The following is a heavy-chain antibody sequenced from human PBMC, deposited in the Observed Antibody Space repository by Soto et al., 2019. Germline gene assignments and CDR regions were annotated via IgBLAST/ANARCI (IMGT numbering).Heavy chain of an antibody. CDR2: IDSDGSTT. Sequence: EVQLVESGGGLVQPGGSLRLSCAASGFTFSVYWMHWVRQAPGKGLVWVSRIDSDGSTTSYADSVKGRFTISRDNAKSTLYLQTNSLRAEDTAVYYWARPGYSNYGPGVDVWGQGTTVTVSS. J-gene: IGHJ6*02. CDR3: ARPGYSNYGPGVDV. CDR1: GFTFSVYW. V-gene: IGHV3-74*01. D-gene: IGHD4-4*01.